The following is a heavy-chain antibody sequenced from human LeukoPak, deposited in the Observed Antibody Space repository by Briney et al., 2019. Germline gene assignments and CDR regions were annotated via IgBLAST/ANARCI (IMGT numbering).Heavy chain of an antibody. Sequence: PGGSLRLSCAASGFTFSSYAMHWVRQAPGKGLEWGAVISYDGSNKYYADSVKGRFTISRDNSKNTLYLQMNSLRAEDTAVYYCARDLLTETRLLWFGELKYGMDVWGKGTTVTVSS. V-gene: IGHV3-30*04. CDR1: GFTFSSYA. J-gene: IGHJ6*04. CDR2: ISYDGSNK. CDR3: ARDLLTETRLLWFGELKYGMDV. D-gene: IGHD3-10*01.